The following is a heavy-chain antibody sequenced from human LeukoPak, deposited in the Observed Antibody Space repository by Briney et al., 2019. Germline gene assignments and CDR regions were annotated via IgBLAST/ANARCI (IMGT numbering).Heavy chain of an antibody. J-gene: IGHJ4*02. Sequence: SETLSLTCAVYGGSFSGYYWSWIRQPPGKGLEWIGEINHSGSTYYNPSLKSRVTISVDTSKNQFSLTLSSVTAADTAVYYCARLQYYYDSNGYYSLYYFDYWGQGTVVTVSS. CDR1: GGSFSGYY. CDR3: ARLQYYYDSNGYYSLYYFDY. V-gene: IGHV4-34*01. CDR2: INHSGST. D-gene: IGHD3-22*01.